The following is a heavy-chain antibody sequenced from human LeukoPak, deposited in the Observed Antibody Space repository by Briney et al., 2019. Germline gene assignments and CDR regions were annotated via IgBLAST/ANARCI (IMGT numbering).Heavy chain of an antibody. Sequence: PGGSLRLSCAASGFTFNSYIMNWVRQVPGKGLEWVSSISRTGTYTFLAGSAKDRFTISRDNGRNSLYLQMNSLRPEDTAIYYCARDPLGNCTSTSCPRGPFDPWGQGTLVIVSS. J-gene: IGHJ5*02. V-gene: IGHV3-21*01. D-gene: IGHD2-2*01. CDR3: ARDPLGNCTSTSCPRGPFDP. CDR2: ISRTGTYT. CDR1: GFTFNSYI.